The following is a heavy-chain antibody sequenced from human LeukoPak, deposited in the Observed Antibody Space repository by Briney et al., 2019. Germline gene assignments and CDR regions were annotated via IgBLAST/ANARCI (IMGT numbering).Heavy chain of an antibody. CDR3: AREIPSGSTTDY. V-gene: IGHV1-46*01. CDR1: GYTFTSYY. CDR2: INPSGGST. J-gene: IGHJ4*02. Sequence: GASVKVSCKASGYTFTSYYMHWVRQAPGQGLEWMGIINPSGGSTSYAQKFQDRVTMTRDMSTSTVYMELSSLRSEDTAVYYCAREIPSGSTTDYWGQGTLVTVSS. D-gene: IGHD1-1*01.